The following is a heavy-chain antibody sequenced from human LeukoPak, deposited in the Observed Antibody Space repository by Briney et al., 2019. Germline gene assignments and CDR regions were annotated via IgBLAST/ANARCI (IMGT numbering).Heavy chain of an antibody. Sequence: GASVKVSCKASGYTFTSYDINWVRQATGQGLEWMGWMNPNSGNTGYAQKFQGGVTITRNTSISTAYMELSSLRSEDTAVYYCARGDRRAYYNWFDPWGQGTLVTVSS. D-gene: IGHD3-22*01. V-gene: IGHV1-8*03. CDR1: GYTFTSYD. CDR2: MNPNSGNT. J-gene: IGHJ5*02. CDR3: ARGDRRAYYNWFDP.